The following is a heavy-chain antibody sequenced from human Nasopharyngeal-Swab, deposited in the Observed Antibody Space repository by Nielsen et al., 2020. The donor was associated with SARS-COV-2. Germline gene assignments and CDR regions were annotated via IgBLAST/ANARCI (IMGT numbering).Heavy chain of an antibody. D-gene: IGHD3-10*01. CDR3: AVGDYYYYGMHV. J-gene: IGHJ6*02. V-gene: IGHV1-18*01. CDR1: GDTFTKYG. Sequence: ASVKVSCKTSGDTFTKYGISWVRQAPGQGLEWMGWINAYNGNTNYAQKFQGRLTMTTDTSTSTAYMEVRSLRSDDTAIYYCAVGDYYYYGMHVWGQGTTVTVSS. CDR2: INAYNGNT.